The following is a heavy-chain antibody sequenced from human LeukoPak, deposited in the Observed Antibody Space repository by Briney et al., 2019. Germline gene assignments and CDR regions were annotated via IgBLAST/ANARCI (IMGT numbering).Heavy chain of an antibody. V-gene: IGHV3-48*01. J-gene: IGHJ3*02. CDR1: GFTFSSYS. CDR3: SRVVKYGYNSRGAFDI. Sequence: PGGSLRLSCAASGFTFSSYSMNWVRQAPGKGLEWVSYISSSSSNIYYADSVKGRFTISRDNAKNSLYLQMNSLRAEDTAVYYCSRVVKYGYNSRGAFDIWGQGTMVTVSS. CDR2: ISSSSSNI. D-gene: IGHD5-24*01.